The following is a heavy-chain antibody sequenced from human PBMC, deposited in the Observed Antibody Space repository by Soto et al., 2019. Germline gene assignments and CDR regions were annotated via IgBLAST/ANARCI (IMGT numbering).Heavy chain of an antibody. D-gene: IGHD6-6*01. V-gene: IGHV4-34*01. CDR1: GGSFSGYY. CDR3: ARRRPIRQLTTDY. CDR2: INHSGST. J-gene: IGHJ4*02. Sequence: SETLSLTCAVYGGSFSGYYWSWIRQPPGKGLEWIGEINHSGSTNYNPSLKSRVTISVDTSKNQFSLKLSSVTAADTAVYYCARRRPIRQLTTDYWGQGTPVTVSS.